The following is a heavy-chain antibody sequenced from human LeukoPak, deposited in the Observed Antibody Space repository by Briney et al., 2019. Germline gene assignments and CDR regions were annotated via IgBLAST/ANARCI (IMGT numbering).Heavy chain of an antibody. V-gene: IGHV3-20*04. CDR3: ARAPITSPFYFDY. CDR1: GFTFSIYW. J-gene: IGHJ4*02. D-gene: IGHD2-2*01. CDR2: INWSGGST. Sequence: GGSLRLSCAASGFTFSIYWMSWVRQAPGKGLEWVSGINWSGGSTGYADPLRGRFTISRDNAKNSLYLQMDSLRAEDTALYYCARAPITSPFYFDYWGQGTLVTVSS.